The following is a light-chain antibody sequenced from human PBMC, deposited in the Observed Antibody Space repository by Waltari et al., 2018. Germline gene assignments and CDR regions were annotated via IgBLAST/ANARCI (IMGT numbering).Light chain of an antibody. V-gene: IGKV3-20*01. CDR3: QHYGTSLPWT. CDR1: QSVSDSY. Sequence: EIALVKSPGSLSLSTGESATISCRASQSVSDSYSAWFQHKPGQPPRLLIFGTSTRATGIPDRFSGSGSGIEFTLTISRVEAEDFAVYFCQHYGTSLPWTFGQGTKVEIK. J-gene: IGKJ1*01. CDR2: GTS.